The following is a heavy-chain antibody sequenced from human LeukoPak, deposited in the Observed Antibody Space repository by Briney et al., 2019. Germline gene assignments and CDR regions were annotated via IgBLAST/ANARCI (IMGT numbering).Heavy chain of an antibody. D-gene: IGHD3-16*02. Sequence: GGSLRLSCAASGFTFSSYAMSWVRQAPGKGLEWVSAISGSGGSTYYADSVKGRFTISRDNSKNTLYLQMNSLRAEDTAVYYCARNDYVWGSYHGTRENWFDPWGQGTLVTVSS. CDR3: ARNDYVWGSYHGTRENWFDP. CDR2: ISGSGGST. V-gene: IGHV3-23*01. J-gene: IGHJ5*02. CDR1: GFTFSSYA.